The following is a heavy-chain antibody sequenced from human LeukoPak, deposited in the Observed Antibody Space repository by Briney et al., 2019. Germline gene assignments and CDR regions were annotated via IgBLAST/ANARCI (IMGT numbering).Heavy chain of an antibody. Sequence: GESLKISCKGSGYSFTSYWIGWVRQMPGKGLEWMGIIYPGDSDTRYSPSFQGQVTISADKSISTAYLQWSSLKASDTAMYYCARHSEYYGSGSYSKYYYYYGMDVWGQGTTVTVSS. V-gene: IGHV5-51*01. CDR2: IYPGDSDT. D-gene: IGHD3-10*01. J-gene: IGHJ6*02. CDR1: GYSFTSYW. CDR3: ARHSEYYGSGSYSKYYYYYGMDV.